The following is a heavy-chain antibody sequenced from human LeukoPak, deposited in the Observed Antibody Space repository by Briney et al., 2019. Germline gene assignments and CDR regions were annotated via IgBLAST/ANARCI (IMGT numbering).Heavy chain of an antibody. CDR3: ASSRYDSSGYYGIIGY. CDR1: GFTFNTYG. V-gene: IGHV3-30*02. Sequence: PGGSLRLSCAASGFTFNTYGMHWVRQAPGKGLEWVAFIRYDGSNKYYADSVKGRFTISRDNAKKSLYLQMNSLRAEDTAVYYCASSRYDSSGYYGIIGYWGQGTLVTVSS. D-gene: IGHD3-22*01. CDR2: IRYDGSNK. J-gene: IGHJ4*02.